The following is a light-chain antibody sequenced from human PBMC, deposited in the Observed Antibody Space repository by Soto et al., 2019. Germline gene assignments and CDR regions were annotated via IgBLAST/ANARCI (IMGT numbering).Light chain of an antibody. CDR2: DVS. CDR3: QQFNTYPIT. J-gene: IGKJ5*01. V-gene: IGKV1-13*02. CDR1: QDIRGA. Sequence: AIQLTQSPSSLSASVGDRVTITCRASQDIRGALAWYQQNPGKPPKLLIFDVSSLQSGVPSRFSGSGSGTDFTLTISSLQAEDFATYYCQQFNTYPITFGQGTRLEIK.